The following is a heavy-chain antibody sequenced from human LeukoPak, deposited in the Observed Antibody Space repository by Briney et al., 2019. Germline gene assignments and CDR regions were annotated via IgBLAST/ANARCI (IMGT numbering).Heavy chain of an antibody. J-gene: IGHJ4*02. Sequence: SVKVSCTASGGTFSSYAISWVRQAPGQGLEWMGGIIPIFGTANYAQKLQGRVTMTTDTSTSTAYMELRSLRSDDTAVYYCARDQGPYSSPAAYWGQGTLVTVSS. D-gene: IGHD6-13*01. CDR3: ARDQGPYSSPAAY. CDR1: GGTFSSYA. V-gene: IGHV1-69*05. CDR2: IIPIFGTA.